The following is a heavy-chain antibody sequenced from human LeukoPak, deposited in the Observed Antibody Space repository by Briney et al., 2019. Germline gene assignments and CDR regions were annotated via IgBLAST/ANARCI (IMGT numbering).Heavy chain of an antibody. J-gene: IGHJ4*02. CDR1: GFSLSTSGVG. V-gene: IGHV2-5*01. Sequence: SGPTLVNPTQTLTLTCTFSGFSLSTSGVGVGWIRQPPGKALEWLALIYWNDDKRYSPSLKSRLTITKDTSKNQVVLTMTNMDPVDTATYYCAHRRGVVVPGGLFDYWGQGTLVTVSS. CDR2: IYWNDDK. CDR3: AHRRGVVVPGGLFDY. D-gene: IGHD2-2*01.